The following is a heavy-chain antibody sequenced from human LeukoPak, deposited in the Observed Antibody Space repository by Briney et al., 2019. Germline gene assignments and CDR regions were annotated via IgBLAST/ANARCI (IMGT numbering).Heavy chain of an antibody. J-gene: IGHJ3*01. V-gene: IGHV3-72*01. Sequence: AGGSLRLSCAASGFSFSDYYMDWVRQAPGKGLEWVGRSRNKANRYTTEYAASVKGRFTISRDDSKNSLYLQMNSLKTEDTAVFYCARAGYCSGGSCYDAFHVWGRGTMVTVSS. CDR3: ARAGYCSGGSCYDAFHV. CDR1: GFSFSDYY. D-gene: IGHD2-15*01. CDR2: SRNKANRYTT.